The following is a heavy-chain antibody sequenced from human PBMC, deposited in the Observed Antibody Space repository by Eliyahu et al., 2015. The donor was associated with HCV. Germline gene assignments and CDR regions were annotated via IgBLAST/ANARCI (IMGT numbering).Heavy chain of an antibody. V-gene: IGHV3-23*01. D-gene: IGHD3-22*01. CDR1: GFPFSXXA. CDR3: AKDRAGYDSSGYYDYFDY. J-gene: IGHJ4*02. Sequence: EVQLLESGGGLVQPGGSLRLSCAXCGFPFSXXAMGWVRQAPGKGLEWVSAIXGSGGSTYYADSVKGRFTISRDNSKNTLYLQMNSLRAEDTAVYYCAKDRAGYDSSGYYDYFDYWGQGTLVTVSS. CDR2: IXGSGGST.